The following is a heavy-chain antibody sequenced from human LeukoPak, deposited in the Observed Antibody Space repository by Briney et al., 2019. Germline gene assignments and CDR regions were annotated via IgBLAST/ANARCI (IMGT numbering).Heavy chain of an antibody. CDR2: ISGSGGST. V-gene: IGHV3-23*01. D-gene: IGHD3-10*01. Sequence: GGSLRLSCAASGFTFSDSYMSWIRQAPGKGLEWVSAISGSGGSTYYADSVKGRFTISRDNSKNTLYLQMNSLRAEDTAVYYCASPPGEFGYYYYGMDVWGQGTTVTVSS. CDR3: ASPPGEFGYYYYGMDV. J-gene: IGHJ6*02. CDR1: GFTFSDSY.